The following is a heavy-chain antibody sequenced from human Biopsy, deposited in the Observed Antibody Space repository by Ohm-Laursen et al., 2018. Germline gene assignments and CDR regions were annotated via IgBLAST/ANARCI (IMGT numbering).Heavy chain of an antibody. V-gene: IGHV4-39*01. D-gene: IGHD3-10*01. CDR1: GGSISSSTTYY. J-gene: IGHJ4*02. CDR2: IYNTETT. Sequence: SETLSLTCTVSGGSISSSTTYYWARLRQPPGKGLEWIGSIYNTETTFYNPSLKSRVTISVDTSTNQFSLKVSSVTAADAAMYYCARQEFATSPLDYWGQGSLVTVSS. CDR3: ARQEFATSPLDY.